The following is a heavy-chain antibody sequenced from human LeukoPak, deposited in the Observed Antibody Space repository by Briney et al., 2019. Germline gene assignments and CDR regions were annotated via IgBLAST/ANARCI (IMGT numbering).Heavy chain of an antibody. D-gene: IGHD3-22*01. CDR3: AKDYHYDRSGYSDY. J-gene: IGHJ4*02. V-gene: IGHV3-23*01. CDR1: GFTFSSYA. Sequence: GGSLRLSCAASGFTFSSYAMSWVRQAPGKGLEWVSAISGSGGSTYYADSVEGRFTISRDNSKNTLYLQMNSLRAEDTAVYYCAKDYHYDRSGYSDYWGQGTLVTVSS. CDR2: ISGSGGST.